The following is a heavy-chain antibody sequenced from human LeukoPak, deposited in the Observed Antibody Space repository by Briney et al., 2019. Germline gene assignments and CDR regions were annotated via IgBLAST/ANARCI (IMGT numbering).Heavy chain of an antibody. CDR2: IYHSGST. J-gene: IGHJ6*03. CDR1: GGSFSGYY. V-gene: IGHV4-34*01. Sequence: KPSETLSLTCAVYGGSFSGYYWSWIRQPPGKGLEWIGEIYHSGSTNYNPSLKSLVTISVDKSKNQFSLKLSSVTAADAAVYYCARGHKEDYYYYMDVWGKGTTVTVSS. CDR3: ARGHKEDYYYYMDV.